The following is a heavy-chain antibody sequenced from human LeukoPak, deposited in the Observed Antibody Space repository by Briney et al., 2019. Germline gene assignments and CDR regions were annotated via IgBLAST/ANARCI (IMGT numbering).Heavy chain of an antibody. CDR2: ISSSSSYI. J-gene: IGHJ4*02. Sequence: GGSLRLSCAASGFTFSSYSMNWVRQAPGKGLEWVSSISSSSSYIYSADSVKGRFTISRDNSKNTLYLQMNSLRAEDTAVYYCAKDLSIKQWLASYYFDYWGQGTLVTVSS. D-gene: IGHD6-19*01. CDR1: GFTFSSYS. V-gene: IGHV3-21*01. CDR3: AKDLSIKQWLASYYFDY.